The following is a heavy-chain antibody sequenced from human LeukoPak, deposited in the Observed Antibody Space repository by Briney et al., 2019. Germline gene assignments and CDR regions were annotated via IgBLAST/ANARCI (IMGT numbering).Heavy chain of an antibody. D-gene: IGHD3-22*01. V-gene: IGHV4-34*01. CDR2: INHSGGT. Sequence: SETLSLTCAVYGGAFSGYYWSWIRQPPGKGLEWIGEINHSGGTNYNPSLKSRVTISVDTSKNQFSLKLSSVTAADTAVYYCARKTYYYDSSGYYPYYYYYYMDVWGKGTTVTVSS. CDR1: GGAFSGYY. CDR3: ARKTYYYDSSGYYPYYYYYYMDV. J-gene: IGHJ6*03.